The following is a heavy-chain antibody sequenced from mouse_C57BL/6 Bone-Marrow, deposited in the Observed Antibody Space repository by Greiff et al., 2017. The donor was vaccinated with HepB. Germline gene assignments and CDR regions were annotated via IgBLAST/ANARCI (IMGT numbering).Heavy chain of an antibody. CDR3: ARHEGDYGSSYWYFDV. J-gene: IGHJ1*03. Sequence: VQRVESGPGLVAPSQSLSITCTVSGFSLTSYGVHWVRQPPGKGLEWLVVIWSDGSTTYNSALKSRLSISKDNSKSQVFLKMNSLQTDDTAMYYCARHEGDYGSSYWYFDVWGTGTTVTVSS. D-gene: IGHD1-1*01. V-gene: IGHV2-6-1*01. CDR2: IWSDGST. CDR1: GFSLTSYG.